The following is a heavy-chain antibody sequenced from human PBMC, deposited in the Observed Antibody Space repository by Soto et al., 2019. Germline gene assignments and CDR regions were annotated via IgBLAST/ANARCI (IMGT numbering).Heavy chain of an antibody. CDR3: ARGGSDAFEI. CDR1: GYTFSSYG. CDR2: ISAYNGNT. V-gene: IGHV1-18*01. J-gene: IGHJ3*02. Sequence: QVQLVQSGTEVKKPGASVKVSCKASGYTFSSYGISWVRQAPGQGLEWMGWISAYNGNTNYAQKLQGRVTMNIDTSTTTVYMELRRLGSDDTAMYYCARGGSDAFEIWGQGTMVTVSS.